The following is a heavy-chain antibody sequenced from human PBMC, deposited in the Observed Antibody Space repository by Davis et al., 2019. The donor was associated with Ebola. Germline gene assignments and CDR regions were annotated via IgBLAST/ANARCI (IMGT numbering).Heavy chain of an antibody. V-gene: IGHV1-2*02. CDR1: SYNFIEYF. CDR2: INSNNGET. J-gene: IGHJ4*02. D-gene: IGHD3-22*01. CDR3: ARDQGYYYDSSGYYYPYYFDY. Sequence: ASVKVSCKASSYNFIEYFFHWFRQAPGQGLEWMGRINSNNGETNYAQKFQGRVTMTRDTSISTAYMELSRLRSDDTAVYYCARDQGYYYDSSGYYYPYYFDYWGQGTLVTVSS.